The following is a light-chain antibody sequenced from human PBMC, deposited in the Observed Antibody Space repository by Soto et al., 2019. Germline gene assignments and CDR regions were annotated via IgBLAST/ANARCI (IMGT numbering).Light chain of an antibody. CDR2: DVT. J-gene: IGLJ3*02. V-gene: IGLV2-14*03. Sequence: QSALTQPASVSGSPGQSITISCNGTSSDIGGHNHVSWYQQHPGKTPKLMIYDVTKRPSGVSNRFSGSKSGNTASLTISGLQAEDEADYYCSSYTSTSIWVFGGGTKVTVL. CDR1: SSDIGGHNH. CDR3: SSYTSTSIWV.